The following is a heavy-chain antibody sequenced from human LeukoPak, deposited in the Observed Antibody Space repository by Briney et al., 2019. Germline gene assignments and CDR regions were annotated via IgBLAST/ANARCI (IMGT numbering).Heavy chain of an antibody. J-gene: IGHJ4*02. Sequence: GSLRLSCAASGFTFSSYSMNWVRQAPGRGLGWVSSISSSSSYIYYADSVKGRFTISRDNAKNSLYLQMNSLRAEDTAVYYCARDEAGYGDYFDYWGQGTLVTVSS. V-gene: IGHV3-21*01. CDR2: ISSSSSYI. CDR3: ARDEAGYGDYFDY. D-gene: IGHD4-17*01. CDR1: GFTFSSYS.